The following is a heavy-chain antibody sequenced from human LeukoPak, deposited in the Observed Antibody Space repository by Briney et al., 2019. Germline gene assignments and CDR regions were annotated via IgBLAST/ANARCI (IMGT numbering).Heavy chain of an antibody. CDR1: GFSFSDYD. Sequence: PGRSLRLSCAASGFSFSDYDMHWVRQAPGKGPEWVAVISYHGKNEYYADSVKGRFTISRDNSKNTLYLQMNSLRAEDTAVYYCAKDQLLFGVVIIPSIFDYWGQGTLVTVSS. V-gene: IGHV3-30*18. CDR3: AKDQLLFGVVIIPSIFDY. CDR2: ISYHGKNE. D-gene: IGHD3-3*01. J-gene: IGHJ4*02.